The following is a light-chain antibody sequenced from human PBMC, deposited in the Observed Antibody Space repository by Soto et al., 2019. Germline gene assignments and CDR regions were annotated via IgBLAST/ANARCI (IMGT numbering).Light chain of an antibody. J-gene: IGKJ5*01. V-gene: IGKV3-11*01. CDR3: QQRSNWIT. Sequence: IVMAHSAATLSVSPGERATLSCRASQSVSSYLAWYQQKPGQAPRLLIYDASNRATGIPARFSGSGSGTDFTLTISSLEPEDFAVYYCQQRSNWITFGQGTRLEI. CDR2: DAS. CDR1: QSVSSY.